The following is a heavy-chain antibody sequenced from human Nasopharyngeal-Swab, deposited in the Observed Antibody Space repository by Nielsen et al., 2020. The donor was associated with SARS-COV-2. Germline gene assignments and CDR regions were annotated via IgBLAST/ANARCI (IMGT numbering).Heavy chain of an antibody. CDR2: IYPGDSDT. Sequence: GESLKISCKGSGYSFTRQWIAWVRQMPGKGLERMGIIYPGDSDTRISPSFQGQVTISADKSISTAYLQWSSLKASDTAMYYCARGGSGSYIDYWGQGTLVTVSS. CDR1: GYSFTRQW. CDR3: ARGGSGSYIDY. D-gene: IGHD3-10*01. V-gene: IGHV5-51*01. J-gene: IGHJ4*02.